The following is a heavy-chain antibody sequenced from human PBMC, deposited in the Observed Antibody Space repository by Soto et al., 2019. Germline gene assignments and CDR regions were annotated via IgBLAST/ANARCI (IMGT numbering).Heavy chain of an antibody. J-gene: IGHJ6*02. V-gene: IGHV1-2*02. CDR2: INPNTGAT. Sequence: GASVKVSCKASGYIFTGYFIQWLRQAPGQGLEWMGWINPNTGATNYAQKFQGRVTMTRDTSLGTAYMELTSLRPDDTALYYCARISWGRDHYYFMDVWRQGTTVTVSS. CDR1: GYIFTGYF. D-gene: IGHD1-26*01. CDR3: ARISWGRDHYYFMDV.